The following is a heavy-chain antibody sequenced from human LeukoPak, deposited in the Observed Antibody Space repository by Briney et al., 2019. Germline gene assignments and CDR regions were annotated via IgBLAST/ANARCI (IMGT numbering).Heavy chain of an antibody. V-gene: IGHV4-31*03. CDR2: IYYSGST. J-gene: IGHJ4*02. CDR3: ARGAAAAAETIDY. D-gene: IGHD6-13*01. Sequence: PSETLSLTCTVSGGSISSSSYYWGWIRQPPGKGLEWIGYIYYSGSTYYNPSLKSRVTISVDTSKNQFSLKLSSVTAADTAVYYCARGAAAAAETIDYWGQGTLVTVSS. CDR1: GGSISSSSYY.